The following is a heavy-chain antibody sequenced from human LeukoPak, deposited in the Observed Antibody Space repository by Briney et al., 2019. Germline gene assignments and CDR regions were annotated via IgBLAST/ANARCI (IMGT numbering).Heavy chain of an antibody. D-gene: IGHD5-18*01. CDR1: GGSISSSSYY. CDR2: IYYSGST. Sequence: PSETLSLTCTVSGGSISSSSYYWGWIRQPPGKGLEWIGSIYYSGSTYYNPSLKSRVTISVDTSKNQFSLKLSSVTAADTAVYYCARDPLSRHSYGFIYWGQGTLVTVSS. CDR3: ARDPLSRHSYGFIY. J-gene: IGHJ4*02. V-gene: IGHV4-39*07.